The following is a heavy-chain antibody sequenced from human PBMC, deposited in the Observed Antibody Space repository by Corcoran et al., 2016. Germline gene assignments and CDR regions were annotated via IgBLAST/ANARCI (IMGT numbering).Heavy chain of an antibody. CDR2: IYYSGST. J-gene: IGHJ4*02. D-gene: IGHD3-3*01. V-gene: IGHV4-39*01. CDR3: ARHPIFGVVTPVFDY. CDR1: GGSISSSSYY. Sequence: QLQLQESGPGLVKPSETLSLTCTVSGGSISSSSYYWGWIRQPPGKGLEWIGSIYYSGSTYYNPSLKSRVTISVDTSKNQFSLKLSSVTAADTAVYYCARHPIFGVVTPVFDYWGQGTLVTVSA.